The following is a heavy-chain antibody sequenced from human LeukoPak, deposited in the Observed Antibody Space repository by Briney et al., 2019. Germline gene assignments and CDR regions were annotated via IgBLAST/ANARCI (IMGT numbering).Heavy chain of an antibody. CDR3: ARDLTSVVVAENWFDP. J-gene: IGHJ5*02. Sequence: ASVKVSCKASGYTFTGYYMHWVRQAPGQGLEWMGWINPNSGGTNYAQKFQGRVTMTRDTSISTAYMELSRLRSDDTAVYYCARDLTSVVVAENWFDPWGQGTLVTVSS. D-gene: IGHD2-15*01. CDR1: GYTFTGYY. CDR2: INPNSGGT. V-gene: IGHV1-2*02.